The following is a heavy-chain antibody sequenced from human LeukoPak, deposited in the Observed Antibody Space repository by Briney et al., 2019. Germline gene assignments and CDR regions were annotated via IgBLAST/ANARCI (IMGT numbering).Heavy chain of an antibody. CDR2: INPNSGGI. Sequence: ASVKVSCKASGYTFTGYYMYWVRQAPGQGLEWMGRINPNSGGINYAQKFQGRVTMTRDTSISTVYMELSRLRSHDTAAYYCARDAENSGSYYFDYWGQGTLVTVSS. D-gene: IGHD1-26*01. V-gene: IGHV1-2*06. J-gene: IGHJ4*02. CDR1: GYTFTGYY. CDR3: ARDAENSGSYYFDY.